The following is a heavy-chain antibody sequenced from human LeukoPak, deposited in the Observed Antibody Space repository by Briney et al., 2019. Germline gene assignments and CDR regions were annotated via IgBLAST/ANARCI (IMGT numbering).Heavy chain of an antibody. CDR3: ARVRGSYCSDC. V-gene: IGHV3-11*04. J-gene: IGHJ4*02. D-gene: IGHD1-26*01. Sequence: PGGSLRLSCAASGFTFGDYYMSWIRQAPGKGLEWVSYISSSGTTIHYADSVKGRFTISRDNAKNSLYLQMNALRAEDTAVYYCARVRGSYCSDCWGQGTLVTVSS. CDR2: ISSSGTTI. CDR1: GFTFGDYY.